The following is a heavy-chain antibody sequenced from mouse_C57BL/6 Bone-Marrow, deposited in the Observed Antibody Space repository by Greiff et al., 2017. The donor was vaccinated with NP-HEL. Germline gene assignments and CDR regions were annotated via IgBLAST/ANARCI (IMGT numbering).Heavy chain of an antibody. J-gene: IGHJ4*01. CDR3: ARRIPAMGY. CDR2: ISYDGSN. V-gene: IGHV3-6*01. Sequence: EVKLLESGPGLVKPSQSLSLTCSVTGYSITSGYYWNWIRQFPGNKLEWMGYISYDGSNNYNPSLKNRISITRDTSKNQFFLKLNSVTTEDTATYYCARRIPAMGYWGQGTSVTVSS. CDR1: GYSITSGYY.